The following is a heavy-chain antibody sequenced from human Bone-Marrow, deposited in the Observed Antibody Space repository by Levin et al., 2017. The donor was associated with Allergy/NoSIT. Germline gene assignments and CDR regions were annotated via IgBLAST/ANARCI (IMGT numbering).Heavy chain of an antibody. Sequence: GESLKISCTTSGYTFNSFYIHWVRQAPGQGLEWMGLISPTGGDITYAQKFQDRVTLTTDTSTRTVYMKLSSLRSEDTAVYFCALYSASSSLDYWGQGTLVTVSS. D-gene: IGHD1-26*01. CDR2: ISPTGGDI. CDR1: GYTFNSFY. CDR3: ALYSASSSLDY. J-gene: IGHJ4*02. V-gene: IGHV1-46*02.